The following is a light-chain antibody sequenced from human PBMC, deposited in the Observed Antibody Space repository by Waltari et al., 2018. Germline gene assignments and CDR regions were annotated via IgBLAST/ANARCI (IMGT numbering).Light chain of an antibody. J-gene: IGKJ1*01. CDR1: QSIVYNSHVKNY. CDR3: QQYYSRRT. Sequence: QSIVYNSHVKNYLAWYHQKPGQPPKLLIYWASTRESGVPDRVSGSGYGTDFTLTISSLQAEDGAVYYCQQYYSRRTFGQGTKVEI. CDR2: WAS. V-gene: IGKV4-1*01.